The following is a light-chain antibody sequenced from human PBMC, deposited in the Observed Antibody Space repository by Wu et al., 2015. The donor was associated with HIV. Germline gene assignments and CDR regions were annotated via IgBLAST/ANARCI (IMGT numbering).Light chain of an antibody. CDR2: RAS. J-gene: IGKJ4*01. V-gene: IGKV3-15*01. Sequence: EIVMTQSPATLSVSPGERVTLSCRASQSISSNLAWYQQKPGQAPRLLILRASTRATGVPARFSGSGSGTEFTLTISSMRSEDFAVYYCQQYYDWPPLTFGGGTKVEIK. CDR1: QSISSN. CDR3: QQYYDWPPLT.